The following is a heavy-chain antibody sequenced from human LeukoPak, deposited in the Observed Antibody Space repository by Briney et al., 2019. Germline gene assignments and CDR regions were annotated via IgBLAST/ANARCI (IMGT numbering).Heavy chain of an antibody. CDR2: ISGSSSTI. Sequence: PGGSLRLSCAASGFTSTTYSMNWVRQAPGKGLEWVSYISGSSSTIYYADSVKGRFTISRDSAKNSLYLQMNSLRDEDTAVYYCASGWYYDSSGYYVDAFDFWGQGTMVTVSS. J-gene: IGHJ3*01. V-gene: IGHV3-48*02. CDR3: ASGWYYDSSGYYVDAFDF. CDR1: GFTSTTYS. D-gene: IGHD3-22*01.